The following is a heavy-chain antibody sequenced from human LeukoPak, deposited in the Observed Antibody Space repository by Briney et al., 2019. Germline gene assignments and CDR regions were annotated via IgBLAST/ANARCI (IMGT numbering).Heavy chain of an antibody. V-gene: IGHV4-59*11. Sequence: SETLSLTCTVSGGSISSHYWSWIRQPPGKGLEWIGYIYYSGSTNYNPSLKSRVTISVDTSKDQFSLKLSSVTAADTAVYYCARLGATGTSRRPRYYYYYMDVWGKGTTVTVPS. CDR1: GGSISSHY. J-gene: IGHJ6*03. CDR3: ARLGATGTSRRPRYYYYYMDV. CDR2: IYYSGST. D-gene: IGHD1-1*01.